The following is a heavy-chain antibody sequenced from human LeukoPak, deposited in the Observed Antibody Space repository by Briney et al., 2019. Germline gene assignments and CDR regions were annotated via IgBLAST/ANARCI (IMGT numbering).Heavy chain of an antibody. CDR2: INTVGSSI. Sequence: PGGSLRLSCAASGFTFSDYWMHWVRQAPGKGLVWVSRINTVGSSIKYADSVKGRFTISRDNAKNTLYLQMNSLRVEDTAVYYCARAEYGSGDYWGQGTLVTVSS. CDR1: GFTFSDYW. CDR3: ARAEYGSGDY. V-gene: IGHV3-74*03. J-gene: IGHJ4*02. D-gene: IGHD3-10*01.